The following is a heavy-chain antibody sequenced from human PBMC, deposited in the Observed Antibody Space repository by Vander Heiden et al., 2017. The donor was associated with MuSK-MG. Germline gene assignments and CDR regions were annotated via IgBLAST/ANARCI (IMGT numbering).Heavy chain of an antibody. D-gene: IGHD2-15*01. CDR2: IKHDGSEK. CDR1: GFTFSRYW. V-gene: IGHV3-7*01. J-gene: IGHJ3*02. Sequence: EVQLVESGGGLVKPGGSLRLSCAASGFTFSRYWMSWVRQAPGKGLEWVANIKHDGSEKSYVDSVEGRFTISRDNTKKSLYLQMNSLRAEDTAVYYCARDIGGAYSLEAFDIWGQGTMGTASS. CDR3: ARDIGGAYSLEAFDI.